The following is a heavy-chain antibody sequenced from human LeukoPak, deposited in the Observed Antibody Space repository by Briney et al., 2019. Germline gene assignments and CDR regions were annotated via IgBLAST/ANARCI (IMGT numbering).Heavy chain of an antibody. V-gene: IGHV1-2*02. CDR1: GYTFTGYY. D-gene: IGHD1-1*01. CDR2: INPNSGGT. J-gene: IGHJ5*02. CDR3: ARGGVTGTPFDP. Sequence: ASVKVSCKASGYTFTGYYMHWVRQAPGRGLEWMGWINPNSGGTSYAQKFQGRVTMTRDTSISTAYLELSRLRSDDTAVYYCARGGVTGTPFDPWGQGTLVTVSS.